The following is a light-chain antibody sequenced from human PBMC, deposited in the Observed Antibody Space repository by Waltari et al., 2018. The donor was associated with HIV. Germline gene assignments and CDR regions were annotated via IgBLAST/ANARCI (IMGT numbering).Light chain of an antibody. Sequence: QSVLTQPPSVSGAPGQRVTISCPGSTPNIGADNDVNGYQQIPGTAPKPLISGNKNRPSGVPDRFSASKSGTSASLTITGLQAEDEADYFCQSYDITLSASVVFGGGTKLTVL. CDR3: QSYDITLSASVV. CDR2: GNK. J-gene: IGLJ2*01. V-gene: IGLV1-40*01. CDR1: TPNIGADND.